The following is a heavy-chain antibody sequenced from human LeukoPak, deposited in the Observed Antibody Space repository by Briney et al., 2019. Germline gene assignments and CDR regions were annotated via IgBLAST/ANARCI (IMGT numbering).Heavy chain of an antibody. V-gene: IGHV4-34*01. CDR3: ARDRYDYVWGSYPIMDV. Sequence: SETLSLTCAVYGGSFSGYYWSWIRQPPGKGLEWIGEINHSGSTNYNPSLKSRVTISVDTSKNQFSLKLSSVTAADTAVYYCARDRYDYVWGSYPIMDVWGKGTTVTVSS. J-gene: IGHJ6*03. D-gene: IGHD3-16*02. CDR1: GGSFSGYY. CDR2: INHSGST.